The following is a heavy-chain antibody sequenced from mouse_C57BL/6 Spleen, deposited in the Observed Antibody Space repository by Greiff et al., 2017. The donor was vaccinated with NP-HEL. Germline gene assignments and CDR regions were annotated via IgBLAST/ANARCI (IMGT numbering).Heavy chain of an antibody. CDR2: ISSGSSTI. CDR3: ARDRYYYGSSYYWYFDV. J-gene: IGHJ1*03. CDR1: GFTFSDYG. Sequence: DVRLVESGGGLVKPGGSLKLSCAASGFTFSDYGMHWVRQAPEKGLEWVAYISSGSSTIYYADTVKGRFTISRDNAKNTLFLQMTSLRSEDTAMYYCARDRYYYGSSYYWYFDVWGTGTTVTVSS. D-gene: IGHD1-1*01. V-gene: IGHV5-17*01.